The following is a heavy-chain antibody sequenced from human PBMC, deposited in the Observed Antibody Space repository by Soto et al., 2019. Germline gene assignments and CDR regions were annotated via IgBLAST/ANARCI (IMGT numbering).Heavy chain of an antibody. J-gene: IGHJ3*01. V-gene: IGHV3-30-3*01. CDR2: ISYDGSNK. CDR1: GFTFSSYA. D-gene: IGHD3-22*01. CDR3: ARDRSYYYDSSGHLF. Sequence: GGSLRLSCAASGFTFSSYAMHWVRQAPGKGLEWVAVISYDGSNKYYADSVKGRFTISRDNSKNTLYLQMNSLRAEDTAVYYCARDRSYYYDSSGHLFWGQGTMVTVSS.